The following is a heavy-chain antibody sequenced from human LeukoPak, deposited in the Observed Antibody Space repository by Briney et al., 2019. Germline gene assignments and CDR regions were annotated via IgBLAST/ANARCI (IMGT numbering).Heavy chain of an antibody. D-gene: IGHD3-16*02. Sequence: PPGGSLRLSCAASGFTFSNYSMNWARQAPGKGLEWVSAISGSGGSTYYADSVKGRFTISRDNSKNTLYLQMNSLRAEDTAVYYCAKSQDVYVWGSYRYADYWGQGTLVTVSS. CDR3: AKSQDVYVWGSYRYADY. CDR1: GFTFSNYS. J-gene: IGHJ4*02. CDR2: ISGSGGST. V-gene: IGHV3-23*01.